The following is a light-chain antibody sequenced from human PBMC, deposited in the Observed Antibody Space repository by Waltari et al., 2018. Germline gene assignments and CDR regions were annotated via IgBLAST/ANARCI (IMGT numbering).Light chain of an antibody. CDR1: QSVSRA. J-gene: IGKJ1*01. Sequence: SCRASQSVSRALAWDQQKPGHAPRLLIYAASTRATGVPDRFSGSGSGTDFSLTISRLDPEDFAVYYCQHYVNLPVTFGQGTKVEI. V-gene: IGKV3-20*01. CDR3: QHYVNLPVT. CDR2: AAS.